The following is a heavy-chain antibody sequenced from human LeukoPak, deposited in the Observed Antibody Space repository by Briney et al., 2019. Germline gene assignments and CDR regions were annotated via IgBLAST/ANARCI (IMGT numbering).Heavy chain of an antibody. Sequence: GRSLRLSCAASGFNFSSFVMHWVRQAPGKGLVWVSRINSDGSSTSYADSVKGRFTISRDNAKNTLYLQMNSLRAEDTAVYYCATYKSPYCFDYWGQGTLVTVSS. CDR1: GFNFSSFV. V-gene: IGHV3-74*01. D-gene: IGHD1-14*01. CDR3: ATYKSPYCFDY. CDR2: INSDGSST. J-gene: IGHJ4*02.